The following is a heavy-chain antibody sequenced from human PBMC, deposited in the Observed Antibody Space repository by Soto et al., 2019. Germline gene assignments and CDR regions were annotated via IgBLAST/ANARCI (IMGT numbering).Heavy chain of an antibody. V-gene: IGHV1-18*01. CDR1: RYTFTNYG. CDR3: ATLSPAFDN. J-gene: IGHJ4*02. Sequence: ASVKVSCKTSRYTFTNYGICWVRQAPGQGLEWMGWITTDKGKTTYAQKFQGRVTMTTDTSTSTAYMELRSLRSDDTAMYYCATLSPAFDNWGQGSLVTVSS. CDR2: ITTDKGKT.